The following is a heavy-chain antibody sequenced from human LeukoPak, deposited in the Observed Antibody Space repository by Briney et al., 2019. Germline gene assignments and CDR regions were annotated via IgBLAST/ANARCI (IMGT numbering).Heavy chain of an antibody. D-gene: IGHD2-21*02. Sequence: SETLSLTCTVSGGSISSGDYYWSWILQPPWKGLEWIGYIYYSGSTYYNPSLKSRVTISVDTSKNQFSLKLSSVTAADTAVYYCARATGDVWPGFDYWGQGTLVAVSS. CDR1: GGSISSGDYY. V-gene: IGHV4-30-4*01. J-gene: IGHJ4*02. CDR2: IYYSGST. CDR3: ARATGDVWPGFDY.